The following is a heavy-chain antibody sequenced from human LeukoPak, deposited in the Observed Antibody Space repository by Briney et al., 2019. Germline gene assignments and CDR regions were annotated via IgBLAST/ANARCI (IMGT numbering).Heavy chain of an antibody. V-gene: IGHV1-46*01. Sequence: GASVKVSCKASGYTLSSYYFHWVRQAPGQGLEWMGIINARDGDKNYAQKFQGRVIMTRDTSTDTIHMELRSLRSEDTAVYYCASQAAAVKYYFDYWGQGTLATVSS. J-gene: IGHJ4*02. D-gene: IGHD6-13*01. CDR2: INARDGDK. CDR3: ASQAAAVKYYFDY. CDR1: GYTLSSYY.